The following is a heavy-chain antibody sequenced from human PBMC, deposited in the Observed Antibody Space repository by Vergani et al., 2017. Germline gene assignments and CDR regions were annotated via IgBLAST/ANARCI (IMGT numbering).Heavy chain of an antibody. Sequence: QVQLRESGPGLVKPSETLSLTCTVSGGSISSYYWSWIRQPPGKGLEWIGDIYYSGSTNYNPALKRRVTISVDTSKNQFCLKLRSTTAADTALYYCARVAGTRSGSLWVARSEKYYFDYWGQGILVTVSS. D-gene: IGHD6-13*01. CDR3: ARVAGTRSGSLWVARSEKYYFDY. CDR1: GGSISSYY. CDR2: IYYSGST. J-gene: IGHJ4*02. V-gene: IGHV4-59*12.